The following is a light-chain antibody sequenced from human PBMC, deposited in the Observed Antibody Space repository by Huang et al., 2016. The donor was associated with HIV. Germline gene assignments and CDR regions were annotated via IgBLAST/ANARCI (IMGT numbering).Light chain of an antibody. J-gene: IGKJ4*01. CDR1: QIISSY. CDR2: AAS. V-gene: IGKV1-39*01. CDR3: QQSYSTLT. Sequence: DIQMTQSPSSLSASVGDRVTITCRASQIISSYLNWYQQKPGKAPKLLIYAASSLQSVVPSRFSGSGSGTDFTLTISSLQPEDFATYYCQQSYSTLTFGGGTKVEIK.